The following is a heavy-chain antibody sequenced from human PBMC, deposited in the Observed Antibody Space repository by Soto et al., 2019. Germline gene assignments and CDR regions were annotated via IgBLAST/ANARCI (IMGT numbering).Heavy chain of an antibody. D-gene: IGHD3-16*02. J-gene: IGHJ6*02. CDR1: GYTFTSYG. CDR3: ARDPGVYRWADYGMDV. V-gene: IGHV1-18*01. CDR2: ISAYNGNT. Sequence: QVQLVQSGAEVKKPGASVEVSCKASGYTFTSYGISWVRQAPGQGLEWMGWISAYNGNTNYAQKLQGRVTMTTDTFTSTAYMELRSLRSDDTAVYYCARDPGVYRWADYGMDVWGQGTTVTVSS.